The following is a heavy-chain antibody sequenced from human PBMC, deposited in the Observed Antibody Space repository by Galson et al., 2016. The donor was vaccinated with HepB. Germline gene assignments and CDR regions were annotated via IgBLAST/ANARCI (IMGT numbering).Heavy chain of an antibody. CDR2: MYSDGRT. CDR3: YSRLGYCRGETCFGRY. J-gene: IGHJ4*02. D-gene: IGHD2-15*01. CDR1: GFSVGDNY. V-gene: IGHV3-53*01. Sequence: SLRLSCAVSGFSVGDNYMSWVRQAPGQGLEWVSLMYSDGRTHYADSAKGRFTISRDNSKNTVFLQMKSLRAEDSAVYFCYSRLGYCRGETCFGRYWGQGTLVTVSA.